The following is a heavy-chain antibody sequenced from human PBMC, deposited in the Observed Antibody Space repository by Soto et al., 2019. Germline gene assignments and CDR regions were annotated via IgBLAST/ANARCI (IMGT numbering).Heavy chain of an antibody. CDR3: ARGYGSGSDYV. V-gene: IGHV3-48*01. CDR1: GFTFSSHS. D-gene: IGHD3-10*01. CDR2: IRGSSTI. Sequence: GGSLRLSCAVSGFTFSSHSMNWVRQAPGKGLEWVSYIRGSSTIYYADSVKGRFTISRDNAKNSLYLQMNSLRAEDTAVYFCARGYGSGSDYVWGQGTTVTVSS. J-gene: IGHJ6*02.